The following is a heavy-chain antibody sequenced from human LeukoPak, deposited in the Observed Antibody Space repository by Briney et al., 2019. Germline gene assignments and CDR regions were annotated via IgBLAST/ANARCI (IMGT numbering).Heavy chain of an antibody. D-gene: IGHD3-10*01. V-gene: IGHV4-34*01. CDR2: INHSGST. CDR3: ARGYYYGSRSYYRNHNWFDP. Sequence: SETLSLTCAVYGGSFSGYYWSWIRQPPGKGLEWLGEINHSGSTNYNSSLKSRVTISVDTSKNQFSLKLSSVTAADTAVYYCARGYYYGSRSYYRNHNWFDPWGQGTLVTVSS. CDR1: GGSFSGYY. J-gene: IGHJ5*02.